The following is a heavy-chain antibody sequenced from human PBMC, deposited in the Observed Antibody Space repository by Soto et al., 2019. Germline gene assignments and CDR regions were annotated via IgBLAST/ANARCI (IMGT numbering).Heavy chain of an antibody. CDR1: GYTFTSYA. D-gene: IGHD6-13*01. Sequence: ASVKVSCKASGYTFTSYAMHWVLQAPGQRLEWMGWINAGNGNTKYSQKFQGRVTITRDTSASTAYMELSSLRSEDTAVYYCARGVGQQLVPPFDYWGQGTLVTVSS. CDR2: INAGNGNT. J-gene: IGHJ4*02. CDR3: ARGVGQQLVPPFDY. V-gene: IGHV1-3*01.